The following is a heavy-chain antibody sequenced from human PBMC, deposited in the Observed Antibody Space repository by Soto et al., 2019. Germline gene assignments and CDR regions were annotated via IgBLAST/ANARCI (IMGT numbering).Heavy chain of an antibody. CDR3: ARKTLYGVFDI. V-gene: IGHV4-31*03. Sequence: SETLSLTCTVSGGSISSGGYYWSWIRQHPGKGLEWIGYIYYSGSTYYNPSLKSRVTISVDTSKNQFSLKLSPVTAAEPAVYYCARKTLYGVFDIWGQGTMVTGSS. D-gene: IGHD4-17*01. J-gene: IGHJ3*02. CDR1: GGSISSGGYY. CDR2: IYYSGST.